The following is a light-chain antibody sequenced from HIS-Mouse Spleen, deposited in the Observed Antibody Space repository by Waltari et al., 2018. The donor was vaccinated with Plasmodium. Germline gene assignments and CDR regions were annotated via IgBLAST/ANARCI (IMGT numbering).Light chain of an antibody. V-gene: IGKV3-15*01. J-gene: IGKJ3*01. CDR2: GAS. CDR1: QSVSSN. Sequence: EIVMTQSPATLSVSPGERATLSCRASQSVSSNLAWYQQKPCQAPRLLIYGASTRATGIPARFSGSGSGTEFTLTISSLQSEDFAVYYCQQYNNWSFTCGPVTKVDIK. CDR3: QQYNNWSFT.